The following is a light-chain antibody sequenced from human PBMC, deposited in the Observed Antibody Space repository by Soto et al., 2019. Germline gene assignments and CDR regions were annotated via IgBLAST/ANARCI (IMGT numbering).Light chain of an antibody. V-gene: IGKV3-20*01. CDR1: QSVSSNY. CDR3: QQYGSSPRT. J-gene: IGKJ1*01. Sequence: ENVLTQSPGSLSLSPGERATLSCRASQSVSSNYLAWFQQKPGQAPRLLIYGASSRATGIPDRFSGSGSGTDFTLTISRLEPEDFAVYYCQQYGSSPRTFGQGTKVEI. CDR2: GAS.